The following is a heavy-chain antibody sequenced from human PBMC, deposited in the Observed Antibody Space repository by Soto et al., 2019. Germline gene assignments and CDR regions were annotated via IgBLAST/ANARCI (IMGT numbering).Heavy chain of an antibody. Sequence: QITLKESGPTLVKPTQTLTLTCTFSGFSLSSTRMAVGWIRQPPGKALEWLALIYWDDDKRYSPFLKSRLTSXTXPXXNQVVLTMSNMDPVDTARYYCAHIVVAGLGYYFDYWGQGTLVTVSS. V-gene: IGHV2-5*02. J-gene: IGHJ4*02. CDR1: GFSLSSTRMA. CDR2: IYWDDDK. D-gene: IGHD6-19*01. CDR3: AHIVVAGLGYYFDY.